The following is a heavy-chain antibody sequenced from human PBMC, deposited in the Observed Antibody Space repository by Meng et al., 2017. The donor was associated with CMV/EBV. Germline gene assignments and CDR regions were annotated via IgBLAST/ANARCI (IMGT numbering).Heavy chain of an antibody. CDR1: YA. D-gene: IGHD2-15*01. CDR3: AKDPRLGYCSGGSYSGGWFDP. J-gene: IGHJ5*02. Sequence: YAMSWVRQAPGKGLEWVSAISGSGGSTYYADSVKGRFTISRDNSKNTLYLQMNSLRAEDTAVYYCAKDPRLGYCSGGSYSGGWFDPWGQGTLVTVSS. CDR2: ISGSGGST. V-gene: IGHV3-23*01.